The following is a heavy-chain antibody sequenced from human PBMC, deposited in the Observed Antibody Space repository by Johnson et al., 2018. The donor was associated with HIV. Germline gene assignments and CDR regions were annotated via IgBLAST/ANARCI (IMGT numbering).Heavy chain of an antibody. J-gene: IGHJ3*02. CDR3: AKMEFDYSNYAAPLSLHDAFDI. D-gene: IGHD4-11*01. CDR1: GFTFSSYG. Sequence: QVQLVESGGGVVQPGGSLRLSCAASGFTFSSYGMHWVRQAPGKGLEWVAFIRYDGSNKYYADSVKGRFTISRDNSKNTLYLQMNSLRAEDTAVYYCAKMEFDYSNYAAPLSLHDAFDIWGQGTMVTVSS. V-gene: IGHV3-30*02. CDR2: IRYDGSNK.